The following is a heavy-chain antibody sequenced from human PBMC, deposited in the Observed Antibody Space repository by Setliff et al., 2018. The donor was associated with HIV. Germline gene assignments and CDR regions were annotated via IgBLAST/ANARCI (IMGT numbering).Heavy chain of an antibody. CDR1: GFTFSSYA. Sequence: GGSLRLSCATSGFTFSSYAMNWVRQAPGKGLQWVSVISASGGSTDYADSVKGRFTISRDNSKNTLYLQMNSLRADDTAVYYCAKAGFSTIFGVANPGGFDYWGQGTLVTVSS. CDR2: ISASGGST. CDR3: AKAGFSTIFGVANPGGFDY. J-gene: IGHJ4*02. D-gene: IGHD3-3*01. V-gene: IGHV3-23*01.